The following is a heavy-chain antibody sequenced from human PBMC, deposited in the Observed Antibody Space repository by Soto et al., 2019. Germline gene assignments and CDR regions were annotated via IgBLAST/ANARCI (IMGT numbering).Heavy chain of an antibody. V-gene: IGHV5-51*01. CDR1: GYNFAGYW. J-gene: IGHJ4*02. CDR3: ARGGVSTRTSDY. Sequence: ESLKISCKGSGYNFAGYWIAWVRQMPGKGLELMGIIYPSDSDTRYRPSFQGQVTISADKSISSAYLQWSSLRASDTAMYYCARGGVSTRTSDYWSQGNPVTVFS. D-gene: IGHD3-3*01. CDR2: IYPSDSDT.